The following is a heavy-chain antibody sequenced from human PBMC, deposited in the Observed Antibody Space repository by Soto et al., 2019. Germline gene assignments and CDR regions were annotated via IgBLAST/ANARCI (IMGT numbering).Heavy chain of an antibody. V-gene: IGHV4-59*01. CDR1: GGSISSYY. J-gene: IGHJ6*03. Sequence: SETLSLTCTVSGGSISSYYWSWIRQPPGKGLEWIGYIYYSGSTNYNPSLKSRVTISVDTSKNQFSLKLSSLRSEDTAVYYCARGNSSSWYYYYYYMDVWGKGTTVTVSS. D-gene: IGHD6-13*01. CDR3: ARGNSSSWYYYYYYMDV. CDR2: IYYSGST.